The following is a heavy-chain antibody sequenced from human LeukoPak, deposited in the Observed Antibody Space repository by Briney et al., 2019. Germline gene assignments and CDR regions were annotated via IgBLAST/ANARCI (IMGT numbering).Heavy chain of an antibody. CDR2: ISAYNGNT. Sequence: ASVKVSCTASGYTFTSYGISWVRQAPGQGLEWMGWISAYNGNTNYAQKLQGRVTMTTDTSTSTAYMELRSLRSDDTAVYYCARHQTGYSSGWFYDYWGQGTLVTVSS. CDR1: GYTFTSYG. J-gene: IGHJ4*02. D-gene: IGHD6-19*01. V-gene: IGHV1-18*04. CDR3: ARHQTGYSSGWFYDY.